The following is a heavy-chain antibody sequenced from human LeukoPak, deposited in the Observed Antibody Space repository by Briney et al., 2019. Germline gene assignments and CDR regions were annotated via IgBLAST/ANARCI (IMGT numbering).Heavy chain of an antibody. J-gene: IGHJ6*03. CDR2: ISSSSSYI. V-gene: IGHV3-21*01. Sequence: GGSLRLSCAASGFTFSSYSMNWVRQAPGKGLEWVSSISSSSSYIYYADSVKGRFTISRDNAKNSLYLQMNSLRAEDTAVYYCAKDRPYYYGSGSSYMDVWGKGTTVTISS. CDR3: AKDRPYYYGSGSSYMDV. D-gene: IGHD3-10*01. CDR1: GFTFSSYS.